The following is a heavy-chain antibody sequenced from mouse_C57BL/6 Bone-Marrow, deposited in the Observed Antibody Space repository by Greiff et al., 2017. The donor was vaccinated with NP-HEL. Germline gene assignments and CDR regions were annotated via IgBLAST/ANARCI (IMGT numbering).Heavy chain of an antibody. D-gene: IGHD2-5*01. J-gene: IGHJ1*03. CDR1: GYTFTSYD. CDR2: IYPRDGST. Sequence: VQRVESGPELVKPGASVKLSCKASGYTFTSYDINWVKQRPGQGLEWIGWIYPRDGSTKYNEKFKGKATLTVDTSSSTADMELHSLTSEDSAVYFCARPSYYSTSYWYFDVWGTGTTVTVSS. CDR3: ARPSYYSTSYWYFDV. V-gene: IGHV1-85*01.